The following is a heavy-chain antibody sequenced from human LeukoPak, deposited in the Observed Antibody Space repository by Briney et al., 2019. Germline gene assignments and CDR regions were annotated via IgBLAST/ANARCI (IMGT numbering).Heavy chain of an antibody. CDR1: GGSISSGSYC. CDR3: ARRYDFWSGYPPPLDY. D-gene: IGHD3-3*01. Sequence: PSETLSLTCTVSGGSISSGSYCWTWIRQPAGKGLEWIGRVYISGSTNYNPSLKSRVTISVDTSKKQFSLKLSSVTAADTAVYYCARRYDFWSGYPPPLDYWGQGTLVTVSS. J-gene: IGHJ4*02. CDR2: VYISGST. V-gene: IGHV4-61*02.